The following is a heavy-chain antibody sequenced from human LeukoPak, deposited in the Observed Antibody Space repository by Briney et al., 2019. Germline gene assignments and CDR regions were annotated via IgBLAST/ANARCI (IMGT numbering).Heavy chain of an antibody. V-gene: IGHV1-18*01. Sequence: EASVKVSRKASGYTFTSYGISWVRQAPGQGLEWMGWISAYNGNTNYAQKLQGRVTMTTDTSTSTAYMELRSLRSDDTAVYYCARVGRDYYDSSGYSLDYWGQGTLVTVSS. CDR1: GYTFTSYG. J-gene: IGHJ4*02. D-gene: IGHD3-22*01. CDR3: ARVGRDYYDSSGYSLDY. CDR2: ISAYNGNT.